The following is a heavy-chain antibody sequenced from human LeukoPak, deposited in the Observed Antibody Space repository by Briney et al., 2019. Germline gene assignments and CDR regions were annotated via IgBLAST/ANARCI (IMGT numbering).Heavy chain of an antibody. CDR1: GFTFSSYG. V-gene: IGHV3-49*04. CDR2: IRSKIYGGTP. Sequence: GGTLRLSCATSGFTFSSYGMSWVRQAPGKGLEWVGFIRSKIYGGTPEYAASVKGRFTISRDDSKGIAYLQMNSLKTEDTAVYYCTRDQTPYYWGQGTLVTVSS. J-gene: IGHJ4*02. CDR3: TRDQTPYY.